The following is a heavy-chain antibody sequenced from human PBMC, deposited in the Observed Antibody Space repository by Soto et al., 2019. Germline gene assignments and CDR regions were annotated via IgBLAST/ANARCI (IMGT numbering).Heavy chain of an antibody. D-gene: IGHD1-20*01. Sequence: GGSLRLSCAASGFTFSNAWINWVRQAPGKGLEWVGRVKSKNDGGRTDVAAPVKGRFAISRDDSKNIEYLEITTLQPYDQALYYFPTDYCITNIIVGFDYQGHGSLVIVTS. CDR2: VKSKNDGGRT. CDR1: GFTFSNAW. V-gene: IGHV3-15*07. J-gene: IGHJ4*01. CDR3: PTDYCITNIIVGFDY.